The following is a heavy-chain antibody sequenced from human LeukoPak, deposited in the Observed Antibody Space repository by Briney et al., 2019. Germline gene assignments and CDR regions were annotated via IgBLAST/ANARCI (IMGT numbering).Heavy chain of an antibody. CDR2: IHWNDEK. D-gene: IGHD2-15*01. J-gene: IGHJ4*02. CDR3: AHSYCSGSKGYSEYFDY. Sequence: SGPTLVKPTQTVTLTCTFSGFSLSTRAVSVGWIRQPPGKALAWLAVIHWNDEKRYRPSLKNRLTITKDISKDQVVLTMTNMDPVDTATYYCAHSYCSGSKGYSEYFDYWGQGTLVTVSS. V-gene: IGHV2-5*01. CDR1: GFSLSTRAVS.